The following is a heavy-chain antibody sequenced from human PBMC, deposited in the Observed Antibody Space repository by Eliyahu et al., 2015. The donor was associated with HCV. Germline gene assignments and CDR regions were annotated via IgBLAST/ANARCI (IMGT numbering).Heavy chain of an antibody. V-gene: IGHV4-59*01. J-gene: IGHJ5*02. D-gene: IGHD6-19*01. CDR2: NPYSGST. Sequence: QVQLQESGPGLVKPSETLSLTCTVSGGXITTYYWSWIRQPPGKGLEWVGYNPYSGSTNYNPPLKSRVTISVDTSKNQFSLNLTSVTAADTAVYYCASGGGGIAVAGTGGWFDPWGQGTLVTVSS. CDR3: ASGGGGIAVAGTGGWFDP. CDR1: GGXITTYY.